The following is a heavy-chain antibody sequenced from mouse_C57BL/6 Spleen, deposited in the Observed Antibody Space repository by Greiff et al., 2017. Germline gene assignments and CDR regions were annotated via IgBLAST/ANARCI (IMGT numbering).Heavy chain of an antibody. Sequence: VQLQQSGAELVKPGASVKISCKASGYAFSSYWMNWVKQRPGKGLEWIGQIYPGDGDTNYNGKFKGKATLTADKSSSTAFMQLSSLTSEDSAVYFCARWGDSNGAYYAMDYWGQGTSVTVSS. J-gene: IGHJ4*01. CDR2: IYPGDGDT. V-gene: IGHV1-80*01. D-gene: IGHD2-5*01. CDR1: GYAFSSYW. CDR3: ARWGDSNGAYYAMDY.